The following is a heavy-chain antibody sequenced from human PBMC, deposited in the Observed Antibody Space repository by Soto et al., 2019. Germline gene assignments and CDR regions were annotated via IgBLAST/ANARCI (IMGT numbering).Heavy chain of an antibody. D-gene: IGHD3-9*01. CDR3: ARVSGRSYDILTGYSPVPYFDL. Sequence: QVQLVQSGAEVKKPGASVKVSCKASGYTFTSYGISWVRQAPGQGLEWMGWISAYNGNTNYAQKLQGRVTMTTDTSTSTAYMELRSLRSDDTAVYYCARVSGRSYDILTGYSPVPYFDLWGRGTLVTVSS. V-gene: IGHV1-18*01. J-gene: IGHJ2*01. CDR1: GYTFTSYG. CDR2: ISAYNGNT.